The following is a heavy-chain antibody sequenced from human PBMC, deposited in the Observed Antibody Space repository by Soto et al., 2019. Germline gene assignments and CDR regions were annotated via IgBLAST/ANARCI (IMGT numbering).Heavy chain of an antibody. D-gene: IGHD2-2*01. V-gene: IGHV4-34*01. J-gene: IGHJ4*02. CDR2: INHSGST. Sequence: SETLSLTCAVYGGSFSGYYWSWIRQPPGKGLEWIGEINHSGSTNYNPSLKSRVTISVDTSKNQFSLKLSSVTAADTAVYYCARATLSGYQLQKYYFDYWGQGTLVTVSS. CDR3: ARATLSGYQLQKYYFDY. CDR1: GGSFSGYY.